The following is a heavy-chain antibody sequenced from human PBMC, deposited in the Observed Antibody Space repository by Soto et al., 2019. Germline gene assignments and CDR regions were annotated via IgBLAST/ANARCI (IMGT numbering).Heavy chain of an antibody. CDR2: IYYSGST. J-gene: IGHJ4*02. Sequence: QVQLQESGPGLVKPSETLSLTCTVSGGSISSYYWSWIRQPPGKGLEWIGYIYYSGSTNDNPSLKSRVTISVDTSKNQFSLKLSSVTAADTAVYYCARQRTYCSGGSCYSYFDYWGQGTLVTVSS. D-gene: IGHD2-15*01. V-gene: IGHV4-59*08. CDR1: GGSISSYY. CDR3: ARQRTYCSGGSCYSYFDY.